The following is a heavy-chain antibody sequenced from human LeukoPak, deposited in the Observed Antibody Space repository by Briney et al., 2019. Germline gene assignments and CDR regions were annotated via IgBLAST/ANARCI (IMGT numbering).Heavy chain of an antibody. CDR3: ARDLPGIAAAGLFDY. D-gene: IGHD6-13*01. CDR2: ISSSSSYI. J-gene: IGHJ4*02. CDR1: GFTFSSYS. V-gene: IGHV3-21*01. Sequence: GGSLRLSCAASGFTFSSYSMNWVRQAPGKGLEWVSSISSSSSYIYYADSVKGRFTISRDNAKNSLYLQMNSLRAEDTAVYYCARDLPGIAAAGLFDYWGQGTLITVSS.